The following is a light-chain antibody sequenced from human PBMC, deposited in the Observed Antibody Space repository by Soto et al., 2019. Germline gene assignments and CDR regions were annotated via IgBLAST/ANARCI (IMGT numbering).Light chain of an antibody. CDR2: DAS. CDR3: QQYNSYSWT. CDR1: QSISSW. J-gene: IGKJ1*01. Sequence: DIQMTQSPSTLFASVGDRFTITCRASQSISSWLAWYQQKPGKAPKLLIYDASSLESGVPSRFSGSGSGTEFTLTISSLQPDDSATYYCQQYNSYSWTFGQGTKVDIK. V-gene: IGKV1-5*01.